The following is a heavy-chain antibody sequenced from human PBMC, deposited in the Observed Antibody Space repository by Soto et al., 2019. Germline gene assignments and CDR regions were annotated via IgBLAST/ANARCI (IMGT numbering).Heavy chain of an antibody. CDR3: ARRGRRFLEWFDL. V-gene: IGHV5-51*03. J-gene: IGHJ5*02. CDR2: IYPGDSDT. D-gene: IGHD3-3*01. Sequence: EVQLVQSGAEVKKPGESLQISCKASGYDFISNWIGWVRQMPGKGLEWMGIIYPGDSDTRYSPAFQGQVTISADKSISIVYLQWSSLKASDTAIYYCARRGRRFLEWFDLWGQGTLVTVSS. CDR1: GYDFISNW.